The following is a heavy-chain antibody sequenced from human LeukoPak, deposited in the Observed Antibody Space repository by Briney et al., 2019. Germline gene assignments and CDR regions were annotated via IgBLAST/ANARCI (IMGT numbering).Heavy chain of an antibody. CDR2: ISNGKT. CDR1: GFPFSSHA. D-gene: IGHD2-15*01. J-gene: IGHJ5*02. CDR3: VREAGYCASVCLKSNWFDP. Sequence: PPGGSLRLSCAASGFPFSSHAMSWVRQPPGKGLEWVAAISNGKTYYADSVRGRFTVSRDDSKNTVYLQMNSLRDEDTALYYCVREAGYCASVCLKSNWFDPWGQGTLVTVSS. V-gene: IGHV3-23*01.